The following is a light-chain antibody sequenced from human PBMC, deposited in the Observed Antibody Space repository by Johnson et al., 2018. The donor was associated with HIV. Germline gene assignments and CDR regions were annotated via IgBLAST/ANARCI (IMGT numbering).Light chain of an antibody. Sequence: QSVLTQPPSVSAAPGQKVTISCSGSSSNIGYHYVSWYQQLPGTAPKLLIYENNKRPSGIPDRFSGSKSGTSATLGITGLQPGDEADYYCGTWDSGLGPRYVFGTGTKVTVL. J-gene: IGLJ1*01. CDR1: SSNIGYHY. V-gene: IGLV1-51*02. CDR2: ENN. CDR3: GTWDSGLGPRYV.